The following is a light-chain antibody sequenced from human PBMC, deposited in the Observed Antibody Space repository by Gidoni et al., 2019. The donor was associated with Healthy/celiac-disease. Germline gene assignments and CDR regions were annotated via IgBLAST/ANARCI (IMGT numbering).Light chain of an antibody. V-gene: IGKV3-20*01. J-gene: IGKJ5*01. Sequence: DIVLTQSPGTLSLSPGESATLSCRASQSVSSSYLAWYQQKPGQAPRLLIYGASSRATGIPDRFSGSGSGTDFTLTISRLEPEDFSVYYCQQYGSPAITFGQGTRLEIK. CDR1: QSVSSSY. CDR2: GAS. CDR3: QQYGSPAIT.